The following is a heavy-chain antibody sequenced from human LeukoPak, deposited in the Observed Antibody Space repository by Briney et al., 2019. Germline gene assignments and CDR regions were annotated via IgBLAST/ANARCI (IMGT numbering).Heavy chain of an antibody. D-gene: IGHD2-15*01. Sequence: QPGGSLRLSCATSGFTFSSYWMHWVRQAAGKGLVWVSCINSDGSTTNYADSVMGRFTISRDNAKNTLYLQMDSLRAEDTAVYYCARGRYCSGGSCYVYWGQGTLVTVSS. CDR3: ARGRYCSGGSCYVY. J-gene: IGHJ4*02. V-gene: IGHV3-74*01. CDR1: GFTFSSYW. CDR2: INSDGSTT.